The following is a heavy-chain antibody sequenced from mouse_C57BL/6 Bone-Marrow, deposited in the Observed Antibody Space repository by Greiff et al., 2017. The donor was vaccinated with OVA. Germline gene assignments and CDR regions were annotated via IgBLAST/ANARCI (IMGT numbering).Heavy chain of an antibody. D-gene: IGHD2-3*01. CDR1: GFTFSSYA. V-gene: IGHV5-9-1*02. Sequence: EVKLMESGEGLVKPGGSLKLSCAASGFTFSSYAMSWVRQTPEKRLEWVAYISSGGDYIYYADTVKGRFTISRDNARNTLYLQMSSLKSEDTAMYYCTRDGYDGYYYFDYWGQGTTLTVSS. J-gene: IGHJ2*01. CDR2: ISSGGDYI. CDR3: TRDGYDGYYYFDY.